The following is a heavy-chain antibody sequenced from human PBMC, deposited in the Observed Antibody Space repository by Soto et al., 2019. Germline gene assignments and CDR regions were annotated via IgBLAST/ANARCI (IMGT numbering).Heavy chain of an antibody. CDR1: GFTVSSNY. CDR2: ISSNGDST. V-gene: IGHV3-64*01. D-gene: IGHD6-19*01. CDR3: ARGFGWLDY. Sequence: GSLRLSCAASGFTVSSNYMTWVRQAPGKGLEYVSAISSNGDSTYYANSVKGRFTISRDNSKNTLYLQMGSLRAEDMAVYYCARGFGWLDYWGQGTLVTVSS. J-gene: IGHJ4*02.